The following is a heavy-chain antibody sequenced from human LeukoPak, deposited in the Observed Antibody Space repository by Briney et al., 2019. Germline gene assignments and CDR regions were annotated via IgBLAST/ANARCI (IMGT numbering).Heavy chain of an antibody. D-gene: IGHD3-9*01. CDR2: MNPSSGNT. V-gene: IGHV1-8*01. Sequence: ASVKVSCKVSGYTFTSSNINWVRQAPGQGLEWMGWMNPSSGNTAYAQRFQGRVTMTRDTSTNTGFLQLTSLRSEDTAVYYCARGLDVERSSAWSWGPKKFYYNVMDVWGQGTTVTVSS. J-gene: IGHJ6*02. CDR1: GYTFTSSN. CDR3: ARGLDVERSSAWSWGPKKFYYNVMDV.